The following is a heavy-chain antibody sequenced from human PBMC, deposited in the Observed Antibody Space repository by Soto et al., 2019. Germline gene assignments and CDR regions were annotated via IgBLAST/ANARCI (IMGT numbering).Heavy chain of an antibody. J-gene: IGHJ3*01. CDR2: IYHSGSI. D-gene: IGHD2-2*01. V-gene: IGHV4-4*02. CDR1: SGSISSTNW. CDR3: ARDCSSSSCYGRAFDV. Sequence: QVQLQESGPGLVKPSGTLSLTCAVSSGSISSTNWWSWVRQSPGKGLEWIGEIYHSGSINYNPSRKSRVTMSVDKSKNQFSLKLSSVTAADTAVYYCARDCSSSSCYGRAFDVWGQGTMVTVSS.